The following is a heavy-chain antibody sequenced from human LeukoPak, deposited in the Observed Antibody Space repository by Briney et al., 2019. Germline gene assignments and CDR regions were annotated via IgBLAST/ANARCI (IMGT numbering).Heavy chain of an antibody. CDR1: GFTFSSHA. V-gene: IGHV3-23*01. Sequence: PGGSLRLSCAASGFTFSSHAMSWVRQAPGKGLEWVSAISESGDATYYADSVRGRFTISRDNSKNTLYLQMNRLRVDDTAIYYCAKDRDYGGQGTLVTVSS. CDR3: AKDRDY. CDR2: ISESGDAT. J-gene: IGHJ4*02.